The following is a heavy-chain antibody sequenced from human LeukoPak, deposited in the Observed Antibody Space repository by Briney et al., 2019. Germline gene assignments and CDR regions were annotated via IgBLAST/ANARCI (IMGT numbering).Heavy chain of an antibody. CDR3: ARLDETLDYYSNGGYFYLGY. V-gene: IGHV1-8*01. J-gene: IGHJ4*02. CDR2: MNPNTGRT. Sequence: ASVKVSCKASRYTFTSYDINWVREAAGQGLEWMGWMNPNTGRTGFAQKFQGRVTMTRDTSITTAYMELTSLTYEDTAVYYCARLDETLDYYSNGGYFYLGYWGQGTPVTVSS. CDR1: RYTFTSYD. D-gene: IGHD3-22*01.